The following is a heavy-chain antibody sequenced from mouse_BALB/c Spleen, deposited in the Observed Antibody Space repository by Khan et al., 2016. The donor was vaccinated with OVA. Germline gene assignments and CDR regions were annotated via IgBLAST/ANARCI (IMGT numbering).Heavy chain of an antibody. CDR2: ISYIGNT. J-gene: IGHJ2*01. D-gene: IGHD1-1*01. CDR1: GYSITSDYA. Sequence: EVKLEESGPGLVKPSQSLSLTCTVTGYSITSDYAWNWIRQFPGNKLEWMGYISYIGNTNYNPSLKSRISITRDTSKNQFFLQLNSVTTEDTATYYCARVYGGDFDYWGQGTTLTVSS. V-gene: IGHV3-2*02. CDR3: ARVYGGDFDY.